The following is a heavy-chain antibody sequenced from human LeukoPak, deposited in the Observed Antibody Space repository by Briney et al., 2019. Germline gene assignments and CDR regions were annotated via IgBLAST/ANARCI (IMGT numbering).Heavy chain of an antibody. V-gene: IGHV4-61*02. J-gene: IGHJ6*03. Sequence: PSETLSLTCTVSGASISSGNYYWSWIRQPAGKELELIGRVYSSGSTNYNPSLKSRVTIAVDTSKNQFSLKLSSVTAADTAVYYCARRAAAVGTYYMDVWGKGTTVTASS. CDR3: ARRAAAVGTYYMDV. CDR2: VYSSGST. CDR1: GASISSGNYY. D-gene: IGHD6-13*01.